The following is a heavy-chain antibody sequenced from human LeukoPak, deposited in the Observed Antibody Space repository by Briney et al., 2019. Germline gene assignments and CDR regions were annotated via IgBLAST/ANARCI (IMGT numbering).Heavy chain of an antibody. CDR2: ISAYNGNT. D-gene: IGHD3-22*01. V-gene: IGHV1-18*01. Sequence: ATVKVSCKASGYTFTSYGISWVRQAPGQGLEWMGWISAYNGNTNYAQKFQGRVTMTRDTSISTAYMELSRLRSDDTAVYYCARGNLPTYYYDSSGYWIDYWGQGTLVTVSS. CDR3: ARGNLPTYYYDSSGYWIDY. J-gene: IGHJ4*02. CDR1: GYTFTSYG.